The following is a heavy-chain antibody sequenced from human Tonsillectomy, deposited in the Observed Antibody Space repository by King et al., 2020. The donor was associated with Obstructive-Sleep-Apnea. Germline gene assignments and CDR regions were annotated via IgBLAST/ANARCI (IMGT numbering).Heavy chain of an antibody. J-gene: IGHJ4*02. CDR3: AKGYSSIWYDYFDY. D-gene: IGHD6-13*01. CDR2: SCGGRSST. CDR1: GFFFSSSA. V-gene: IGHV3-23*04. Sequence: QLVQSGGDLVQPGGSLRLSCAASGFFFSSSAMTLVRQAPGKGVEWVSGSCGGRSSTYSADSVKGRFTFSRDNSKNTLYLQMNSLRDEDTAVNYCAKGYSSIWYDYFDYWGQGTLVTVSS.